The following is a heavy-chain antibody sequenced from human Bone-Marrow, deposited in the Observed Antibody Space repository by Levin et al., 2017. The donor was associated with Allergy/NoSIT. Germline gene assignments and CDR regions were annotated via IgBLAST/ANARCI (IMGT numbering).Heavy chain of an antibody. J-gene: IGHJ4*02. D-gene: IGHD2-15*01. CDR1: GGSISSSSYY. CDR2: IYYSGST. CDR3: ARRGFGYSHDY. Sequence: SETLSLTCTVSGGSISSSSYYWAWIRQPPGKGLEWIGSIYYSGSTYYNPSLKSRLTISVDTSKNQYPLKLSPVTAADTAVYFCARRGFGYSHDYWGQGTLVTVSS. V-gene: IGHV4-39*01.